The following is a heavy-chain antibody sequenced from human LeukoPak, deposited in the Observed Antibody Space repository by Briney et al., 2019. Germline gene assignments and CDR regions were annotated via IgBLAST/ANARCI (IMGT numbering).Heavy chain of an antibody. CDR1: GFTFSSFA. Sequence: GGSLRLSCAASGFTFSSFAMSWVRQAPGKGLEWVSAVSASGATPYYADSVKGRFTISRDNSKNTLFLQINSLRAEDTAVYYCAKKLTVAGTLDYWGQGALVTVSS. CDR2: VSASGATP. D-gene: IGHD6-19*01. CDR3: AKKLTVAGTLDY. V-gene: IGHV3-23*01. J-gene: IGHJ4*02.